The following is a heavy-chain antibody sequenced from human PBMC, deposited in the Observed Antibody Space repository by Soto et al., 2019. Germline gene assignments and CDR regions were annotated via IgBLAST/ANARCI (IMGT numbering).Heavy chain of an antibody. D-gene: IGHD3-9*01. V-gene: IGHV5-51*01. CDR2: INPADSDT. CDR1: GYSFTNYW. J-gene: IGHJ4*02. Sequence: GESLKISCKGSGYSFTNYWIGWVRQMPGKGLEWMGIINPADSDTRYSPSFQGQVTVSVDKSISTAYLQRGSLKASDTAMYYCVRPDSTGYYSHWGQGTPVTVSS. CDR3: VRPDSTGYYSH.